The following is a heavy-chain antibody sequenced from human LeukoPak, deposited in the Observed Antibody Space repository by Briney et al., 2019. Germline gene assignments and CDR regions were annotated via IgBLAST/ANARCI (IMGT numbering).Heavy chain of an antibody. D-gene: IGHD1-26*01. Sequence: PGGSLRLSCAASGFTFSPFAMSWVRQAPGQGLEWVSSFGGAGRGSTYHADSVKGRFTISRDDSKNTLYLQMNSLRVEDTAVYRCAKARGATVNNPVDSWGQGTLVTVSS. CDR2: FGGAGRGST. J-gene: IGHJ4*02. V-gene: IGHV3-23*01. CDR3: AKARGATVNNPVDS. CDR1: GFTFSPFA.